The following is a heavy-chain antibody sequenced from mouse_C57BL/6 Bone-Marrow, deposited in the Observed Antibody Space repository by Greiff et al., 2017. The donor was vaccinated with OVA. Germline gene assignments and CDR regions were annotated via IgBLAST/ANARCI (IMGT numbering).Heavy chain of an antibody. V-gene: IGHV1-42*01. CDR3: GIYYGNLYAMDD. Sequence: VQLQQSGPELVKPGASVKISCKASGYSFTGYYMNWVKQSPEKSLEWIGEINPSTGGTTYNQKFKAKATLTVDKSSSTAYMQLKSLTSEDSAVYYCGIYYGNLYAMDDWGQGTSVTVSS. J-gene: IGHJ4*01. D-gene: IGHD2-1*01. CDR1: GYSFTGYY. CDR2: INPSTGGT.